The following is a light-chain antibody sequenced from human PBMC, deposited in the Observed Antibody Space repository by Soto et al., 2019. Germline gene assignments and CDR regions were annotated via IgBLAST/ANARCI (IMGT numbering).Light chain of an antibody. CDR2: KTS. J-gene: IGKJ2*01. Sequence: DIQMTQSPSTLSASVGDRVTITCRASQSLSGWLAWYQQKPGKAPKLLIYKTSTLESGVPSRFSGSSSGTEFTLTISNLQPDDFATYYCLQYNSLYTFGQGTKLDIK. CDR1: QSLSGW. CDR3: LQYNSLYT. V-gene: IGKV1-5*03.